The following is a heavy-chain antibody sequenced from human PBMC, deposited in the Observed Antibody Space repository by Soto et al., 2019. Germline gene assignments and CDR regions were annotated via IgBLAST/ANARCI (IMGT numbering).Heavy chain of an antibody. CDR1: GYTFTSCY. J-gene: IGHJ5*02. CDR3: ARDFIRGYDFWSGQNWFDP. Sequence: GASVRVSCRGSGYTFTSCYMHWVRQAPGQGLEWMGWMNPNSGNTGYAQKLQGRVTMTTDTSTSTAYMELRSLRSDDTAVYYCARDFIRGYDFWSGQNWFDPWGQGTLVTVSS. D-gene: IGHD3-3*01. CDR2: MNPNSGNT. V-gene: IGHV1-18*04.